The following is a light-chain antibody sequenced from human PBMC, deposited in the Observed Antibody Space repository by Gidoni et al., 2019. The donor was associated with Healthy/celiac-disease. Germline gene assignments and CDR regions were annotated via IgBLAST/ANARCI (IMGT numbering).Light chain of an antibody. CDR2: HVS. CDR3: SSYTSSSTYYV. V-gene: IGLV2-14*01. CDR1: SSDVGGYNY. Sequence: QSALTQPASVSGSPGQSITISCTGTSSDVGGYNYVSWYQQHPGKAHKLMIYHVSNRPSGVSNRFSGSKSGNTASLTISGLQAEDEADYYCSSYTSSSTYYVFGTGTKVTVL. J-gene: IGLJ1*01.